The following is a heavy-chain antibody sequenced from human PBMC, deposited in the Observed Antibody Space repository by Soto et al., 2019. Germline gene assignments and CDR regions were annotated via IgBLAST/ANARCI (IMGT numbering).Heavy chain of an antibody. CDR1: GFSISIYG. J-gene: IGHJ2*01. D-gene: IGHD7-27*01. Sequence: QVQLVESGGGVVQPGRSLRLSCAASGFSISIYGMHWVSQAPGQGLEWVAVTPYDGSNEYYAASVKGRFTISRDNSKNTVYLQMNTLRAEDTAVYYCAKDYWGSWYFDLWGRGTLVTVSS. CDR3: AKDYWGSWYFDL. CDR2: TPYDGSNE. V-gene: IGHV3-30*18.